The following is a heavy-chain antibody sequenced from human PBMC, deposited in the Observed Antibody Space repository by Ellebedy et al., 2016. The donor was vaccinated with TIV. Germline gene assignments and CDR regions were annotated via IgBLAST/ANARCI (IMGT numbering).Heavy chain of an antibody. Sequence: GESLKISCAVSGFTFSSYSMNWVRQAPGKGLEWVSSISSSSSYIYYADSVKGRFTISRDNSKNTLYLQMNSLRAEDTAVYYCARAYAVPGADYWGQGTLVTVSS. J-gene: IGHJ4*02. CDR3: ARAYAVPGADY. V-gene: IGHV3-21*01. D-gene: IGHD2-2*01. CDR2: ISSSSSYI. CDR1: GFTFSSYS.